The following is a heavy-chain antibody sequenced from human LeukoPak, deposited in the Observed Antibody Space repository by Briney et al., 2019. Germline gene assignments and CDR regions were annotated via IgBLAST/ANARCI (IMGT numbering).Heavy chain of an antibody. Sequence: GSLRLSCAASGFTFDDYGMSWVRQAPGKGLVWVSRIKSDGSTTTYADSVKGRFTISRDNAKNTLYLQMSSLRAEDTAMYYCARDDLYYDTGDYYYASYFQHWGQGTLVTVSS. CDR3: ARDDLYYDTGDYYYASYFQH. CDR1: GFTFDDYG. D-gene: IGHD3-22*01. J-gene: IGHJ1*01. CDR2: IKSDGSTT. V-gene: IGHV3-74*01.